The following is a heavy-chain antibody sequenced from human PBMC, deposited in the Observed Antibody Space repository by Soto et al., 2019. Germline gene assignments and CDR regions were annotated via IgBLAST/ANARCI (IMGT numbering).Heavy chain of an antibody. CDR3: ARGSYGSGSLVFAP. V-gene: IGHV4-59*12. CDR1: GGPLSSYY. J-gene: IGHJ5*02. CDR2: IYYSGST. Sequence: SETLSLTDVVSGGPLSSYYCRWIRQPPGKGLEWIGYIYYSGSTNYNPSLKSRVTLSVDTSKNQFSLKLSPVTVADRAVYYCARGSYGSGSLVFAPWGKGTSATVSS. D-gene: IGHD3-10*01.